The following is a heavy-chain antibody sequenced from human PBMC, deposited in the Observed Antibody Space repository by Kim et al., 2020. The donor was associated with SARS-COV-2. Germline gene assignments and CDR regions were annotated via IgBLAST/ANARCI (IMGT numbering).Heavy chain of an antibody. CDR2: T. V-gene: IGHV3-23*03. J-gene: IGHJ3*01. Sequence: TFYADSVKGRFTVSRDNSKNTLFLQMNNLRADDTAIYFCAKDHGRDAFEFWGPGTKVTVSS. CDR3: AKDHGRDAFEF.